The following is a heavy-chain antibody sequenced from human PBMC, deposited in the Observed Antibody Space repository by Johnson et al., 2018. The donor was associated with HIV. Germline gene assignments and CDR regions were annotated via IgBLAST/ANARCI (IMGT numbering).Heavy chain of an antibody. V-gene: IGHV3-53*01. J-gene: IGHJ3*02. D-gene: IGHD2/OR15-2a*01. CDR3: ARDRSKGGAFDI. CDR1: GFTVANNY. Sequence: VQLVESGGGLIQPGGSLRLSCAASGFTVANNYMSWVRQAPGKGLDWVSVIYSDGSTYYAASVKGRFTISRDNSKNTLYLQMNSLRAGDTAVYYCARDRSKGGAFDIWGQGTMVTVSS. CDR2: IYSDGST.